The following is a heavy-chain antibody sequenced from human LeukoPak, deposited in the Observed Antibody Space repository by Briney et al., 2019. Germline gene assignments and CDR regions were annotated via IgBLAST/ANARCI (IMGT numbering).Heavy chain of an antibody. Sequence: SETLSLTCAVYGGSFSGYYWSWIRQPPGKGLEWIGEINHSGSTNYNPSLKSRVTISVDTSKNQFSLKLSSVTAADTAVYYCAGNIVVVPAPRGWFDPRGQGTLVTVSS. CDR2: INHSGST. J-gene: IGHJ5*02. CDR3: AGNIVVVPAPRGWFDP. V-gene: IGHV4-34*01. CDR1: GGSFSGYY. D-gene: IGHD2-2*01.